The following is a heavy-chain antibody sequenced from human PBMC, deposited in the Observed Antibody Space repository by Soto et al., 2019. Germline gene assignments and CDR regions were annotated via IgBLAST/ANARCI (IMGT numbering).Heavy chain of an antibody. CDR2: MDPNNGNT. D-gene: IGHD3-22*01. CDR1: GYTFTNYD. J-gene: IGHJ4*02. CDR3: ARGISMKVVVQTDAPDKYYFDS. V-gene: IGHV1-8*01. Sequence: ASVKVSCKASGYTFTNYDIHWVRQVTGQGLEWMGWMDPNNGNTGYAQKFQGRVTMTRTTSITSAYMELRPVTAADTATYYCARGISMKVVVQTDAPDKYYFDSWGLGTLVTVSS.